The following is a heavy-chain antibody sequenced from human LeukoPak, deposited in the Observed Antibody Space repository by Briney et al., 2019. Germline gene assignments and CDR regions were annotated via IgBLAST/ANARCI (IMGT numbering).Heavy chain of an antibody. V-gene: IGHV4-31*03. D-gene: IGHD3-9*01. CDR3: ARDMTDWWFDP. CDR2: IYYSGST. Sequence: SETLSLTCTVSGGSISSGGYYWSWIRQHPGKGLEWIGYIYYSGSTHYNPSLKSRVTISVDTSKNQFSLKLSSVTAADTAVYYCARDMTDWWFDPWGQGALVTVSS. CDR1: GGSISSGGYY. J-gene: IGHJ5*02.